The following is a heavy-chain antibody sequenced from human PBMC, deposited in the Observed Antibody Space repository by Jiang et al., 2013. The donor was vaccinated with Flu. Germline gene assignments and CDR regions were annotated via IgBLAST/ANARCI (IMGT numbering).Heavy chain of an antibody. J-gene: IGHJ4*02. D-gene: IGHD2-2*01. Sequence: LLKPSETLSLSCSVSGDSISRGFYWSWIRQPPGKGLEWIASVFHSGSRYFNPSLRSRVTISVDTSRNEFSLILTSVTAADTAVYFCARVRRGTAVGLDYWGQGSPGHRLL. CDR2: VFHSGSR. V-gene: IGHV4-38-2*02. CDR3: ARVRRGTAVGLDY. CDR1: GDSISRGFY.